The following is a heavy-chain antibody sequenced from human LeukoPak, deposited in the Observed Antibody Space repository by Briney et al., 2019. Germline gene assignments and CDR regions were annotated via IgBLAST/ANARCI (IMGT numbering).Heavy chain of an antibody. CDR2: IYTSGST. CDR1: GASISSYY. CDR3: ARRGLWAARRGYFDY. Sequence: SETLSLTCTVSGASISSYYWSWIRQPAGKGLEWIGRIYTSGSTNYNPSLKSRVTMSVDTSKNQFSLKLSSVTAADTAVYYCARRGLWAARRGYFDYWGQGTLVTVSS. D-gene: IGHD6-6*01. V-gene: IGHV4-4*07. J-gene: IGHJ4*02.